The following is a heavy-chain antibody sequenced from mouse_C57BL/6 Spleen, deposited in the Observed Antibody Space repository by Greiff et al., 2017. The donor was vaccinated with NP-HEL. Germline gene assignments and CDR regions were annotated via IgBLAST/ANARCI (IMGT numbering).Heavy chain of an antibody. Sequence: EVKLVESGGGLVQPGGSLKLSCAASGFTFSDYYMYWVRQTPEKRLEWVAYISNGGGSTYYPDTVKGRFTISRDNAKNTLYLQMSRLKSEDTAMYYCARLGDYDGWYFDVWGTGTTVTVSS. V-gene: IGHV5-12*01. CDR1: GFTFSDYY. D-gene: IGHD2-4*01. CDR3: ARLGDYDGWYFDV. CDR2: ISNGGGST. J-gene: IGHJ1*03.